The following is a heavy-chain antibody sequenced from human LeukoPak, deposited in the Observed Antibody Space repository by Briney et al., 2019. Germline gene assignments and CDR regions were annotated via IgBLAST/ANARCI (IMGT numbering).Heavy chain of an antibody. V-gene: IGHV3-30*18. CDR3: AKRGHFSSSWYHYFDY. Sequence: TGGSLRLSCAASGFTFSIYGMHWVRQVPGKGLEWVAAISSDGNGIFYADSIRGRFTISRDNSRNTVSLQMNSLRAEDTATYYCAKRGHFSSSWYHYFDYWGQGTLVTVSS. J-gene: IGHJ4*02. CDR1: GFTFSIYG. D-gene: IGHD6-13*01. CDR2: ISSDGNGI.